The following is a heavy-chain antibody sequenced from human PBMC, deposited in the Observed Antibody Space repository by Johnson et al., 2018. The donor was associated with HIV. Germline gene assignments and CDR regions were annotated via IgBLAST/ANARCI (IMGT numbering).Heavy chain of an antibody. D-gene: IGHD3-10*01. Sequence: QEQLVESGGGVVQPGRSLRLSCAASGFTFNDYGMHWVRQAPGKGLEWVAVISYDGSNKYYADSVKGRFTISRDNSKNTLYLQMYSLRAEDTAVYYCARTLWIREVLGAFDIWGEGTMVTVSS. V-gene: IGHV3-30*04. CDR3: ARTLWIREVLGAFDI. CDR2: ISYDGSNK. J-gene: IGHJ3*02. CDR1: GFTFNDYG.